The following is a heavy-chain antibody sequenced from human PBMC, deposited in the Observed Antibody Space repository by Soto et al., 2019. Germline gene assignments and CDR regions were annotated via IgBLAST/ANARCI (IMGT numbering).Heavy chain of an antibody. Sequence: SETRSLTCTVSGGSISSYYWSWIRQPPGKGLEWIGYIYYSGSTNYNPSLKSRVTISVDTSKNQFSLKLSSVTAAGTAVYYCARREGDAFDIWGQGTMVTVSS. J-gene: IGHJ3*02. V-gene: IGHV4-59*01. CDR1: GGSISSYY. CDR2: IYYSGST. CDR3: ARREGDAFDI.